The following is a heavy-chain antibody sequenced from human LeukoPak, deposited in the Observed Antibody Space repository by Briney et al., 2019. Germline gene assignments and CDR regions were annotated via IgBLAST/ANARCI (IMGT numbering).Heavy chain of an antibody. CDR2: IIPILGIA. V-gene: IGHV1-69*04. Sequence: SVKVSCKASGGTFSSYAISWVRQAPGQGLEWMGRIIPILGIANYAQKFQGRVTITADKSTSTAYMELSSLRSEDTAVYYCARHIVGATFYFDYWGQGTLVTVSS. J-gene: IGHJ4*02. D-gene: IGHD1-26*01. CDR1: GGTFSSYA. CDR3: ARHIVGATFYFDY.